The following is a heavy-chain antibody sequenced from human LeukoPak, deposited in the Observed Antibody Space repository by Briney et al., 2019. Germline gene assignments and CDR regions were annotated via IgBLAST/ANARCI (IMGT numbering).Heavy chain of an antibody. J-gene: IGHJ3*02. Sequence: PGGSLRLSCAASGFTFSSYGMHWVRQAPGKGLEWVAVISYDGSNKFYADSVKGRFTISRDNSKNTLYLQMNSLRTEDTAVYYCAKDFSVAAAQSDAFDIWGQGTLVTVSS. CDR2: ISYDGSNK. CDR1: GFTFSSYG. V-gene: IGHV3-30*18. CDR3: AKDFSVAAAQSDAFDI. D-gene: IGHD6-13*01.